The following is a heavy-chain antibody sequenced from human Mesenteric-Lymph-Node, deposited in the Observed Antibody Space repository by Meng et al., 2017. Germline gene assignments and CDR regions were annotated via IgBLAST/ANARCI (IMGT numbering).Heavy chain of an antibody. J-gene: IGHJ4*02. V-gene: IGHV3-53*01. CDR1: GFTVNTNY. CDR3: ARDGPARWGPNY. CDR2: IYSGGNT. D-gene: IGHD3-16*01. Sequence: VEAGGGLVQPGEALSQACGDSGFTVNTNYMGWVRQPPVKGLEWVSVIYSGGNTYYGDSGKGRFTISGDTCKNTVFLHMKRLRVEDTAVYYCARDGPARWGPNYWGQGILVTVSS.